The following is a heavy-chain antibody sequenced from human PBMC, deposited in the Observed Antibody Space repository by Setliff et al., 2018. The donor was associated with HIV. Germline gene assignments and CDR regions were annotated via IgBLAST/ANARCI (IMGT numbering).Heavy chain of an antibody. CDR2: ISSSGFPI. CDR3: VRGTLDF. CDR1: GFTFSTYG. Sequence: GGSLRLSCEASGFTFSTYGMNWVRHAPGKGLERVAQISSSGFPIYYADSVRGRFTASRDNGKNSLFLQMNSLRAEDTAVYYCVRGTLDFWGQGNLVTVSS. J-gene: IGHJ4*02. V-gene: IGHV3-48*01.